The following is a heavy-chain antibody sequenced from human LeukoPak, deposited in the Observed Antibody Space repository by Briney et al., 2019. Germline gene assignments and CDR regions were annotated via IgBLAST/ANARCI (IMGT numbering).Heavy chain of an antibody. CDR2: IYRRGST. CDR3: ARHVQDLGIKV. V-gene: IGHV4-39*01. J-gene: IGHJ6*02. Sequence: SETLSLTCTVSGASISSSDSYWSWIRQPPGKGLEWIGSIYRRGSTSYNPSLKSRVTVSEDMSKNHFSLRLSSVTAADTAVYYCARHVQDLGIKVWGQGTTVTVS. CDR1: GASISSSDSY.